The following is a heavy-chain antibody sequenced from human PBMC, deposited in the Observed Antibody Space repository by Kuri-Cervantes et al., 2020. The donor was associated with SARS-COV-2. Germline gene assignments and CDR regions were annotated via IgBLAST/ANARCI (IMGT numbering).Heavy chain of an antibody. CDR3: ARVSEGGYYYDSSGYLLYYFDY. CDR2: IYYSGNT. D-gene: IGHD3-22*01. CDR1: GGSLSSDNHY. J-gene: IGHJ4*02. V-gene: IGHV4-39*07. Sequence: SETLSLTCLVSGGSLSSDNHYWGWIRQPPGKGLEWIGNIYYSGNTYYNPSLKSRVSISLDKSKSRFSLKLSSVTASDTAVYYCARVSEGGYYYDSSGYLLYYFDYWGQGTLVTVSS.